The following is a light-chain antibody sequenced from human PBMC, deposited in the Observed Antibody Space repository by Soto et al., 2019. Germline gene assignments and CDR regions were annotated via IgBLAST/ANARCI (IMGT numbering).Light chain of an antibody. CDR3: QQSYSAPPWT. Sequence: DIQMTQSPSTLSGSVGDRVTITCRASQTISSWLAWYQQKPGKAPKLLIYKASTLKSGVPSRFSGSGSGTEFTLTINNLQPEDFATYYCQQSYSAPPWTFGQGTKVDIK. J-gene: IGKJ1*01. CDR2: KAS. V-gene: IGKV1-5*03. CDR1: QTISSW.